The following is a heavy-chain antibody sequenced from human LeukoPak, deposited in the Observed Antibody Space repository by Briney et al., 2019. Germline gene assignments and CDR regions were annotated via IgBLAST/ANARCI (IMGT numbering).Heavy chain of an antibody. Sequence: GGSLRLSCAASGFTFSSYTMSWVRQAPGKGLEWVSAISGSGGNTYSADSVKGRFTISRDSSKNTLFLQMNSRRAEDTAVYYCAIDSRSTWHFDYWGQGTLVTVSS. CDR3: AIDSRSTWHFDY. V-gene: IGHV3-23*01. CDR1: GFTFSSYT. D-gene: IGHD2-2*01. J-gene: IGHJ4*02. CDR2: ISGSGGNT.